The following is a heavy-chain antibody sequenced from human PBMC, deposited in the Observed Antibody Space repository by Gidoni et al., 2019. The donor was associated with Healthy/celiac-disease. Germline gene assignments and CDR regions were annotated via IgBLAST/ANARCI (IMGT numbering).Heavy chain of an antibody. D-gene: IGHD5-12*01. J-gene: IGHJ3*02. CDR2: IKSKTDGGTT. CDR3: TTDEGWLRFCLGI. V-gene: IGHV3-15*01. Sequence: EVQLVESGGGLVKPGGSLSLSCAAPGFTFSNAWMSWVRQAPGKGLEWVGRIKSKTDGGTTDYAAPVKGRFTISRDDSKNTLYLQMNSLKAEDTAVYYCTTDEGWLRFCLGIWGQGTMVTVSS. CDR1: GFTFSNAW.